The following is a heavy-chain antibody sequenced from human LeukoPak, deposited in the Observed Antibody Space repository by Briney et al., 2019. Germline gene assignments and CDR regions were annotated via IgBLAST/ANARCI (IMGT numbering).Heavy chain of an antibody. CDR3: AKDKVAAAGGEFDY. CDR2: ISWNSGSI. V-gene: IGHV3-9*01. D-gene: IGHD6-13*01. J-gene: IGHJ4*02. Sequence: GGSLRLSCAASGFTFDDYAMHWVRQAPGKGLEWVSGISWNSGSIGYADSVKGRFTISRDNAKNSLYLQMNSLRAEDTAWYYCAKDKVAAAGGEFDYWGQGTLVTVSS. CDR1: GFTFDDYA.